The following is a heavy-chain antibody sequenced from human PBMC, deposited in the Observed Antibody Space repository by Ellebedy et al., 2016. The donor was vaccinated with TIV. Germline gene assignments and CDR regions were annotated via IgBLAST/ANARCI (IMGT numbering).Heavy chain of an antibody. J-gene: IGHJ4*02. Sequence: GESLKISCAASGFTFSDYHMDWVRQAPGKGLEWVAYISSSRNYKYYADSVRGRFTISRDNAENSLYLQMNSLRAEDTAVYYCARVATSPYYDVLTGYPPHYYFDYWGQGALATVSS. V-gene: IGHV3-21*05. CDR2: ISSSRNYK. CDR3: ARVATSPYYDVLTGYPPHYYFDY. D-gene: IGHD3-9*01. CDR1: GFTFSDYH.